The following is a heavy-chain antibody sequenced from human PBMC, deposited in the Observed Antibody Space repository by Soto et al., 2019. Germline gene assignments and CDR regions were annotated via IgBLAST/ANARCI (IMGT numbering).Heavy chain of an antibody. CDR2: ISFSGRTI. Sequence: EVQLVESGGGLVQPGGSLKLSCAASGFTFRNYHMNWVRQAPGKGLEWVSYISFSGRTIYYADSLKGRFTISRDNAKDSLYLQMVNLRAEDMAVYYCARGLRCLEWLSAPFYYWGQGTLVTVSS. V-gene: IGHV3-48*01. D-gene: IGHD3-3*01. CDR1: GFTFRNYH. J-gene: IGHJ4*02. CDR3: ARGLRCLEWLSAPFYY.